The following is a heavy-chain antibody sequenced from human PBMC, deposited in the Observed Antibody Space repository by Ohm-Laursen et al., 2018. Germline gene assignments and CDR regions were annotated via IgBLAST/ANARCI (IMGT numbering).Heavy chain of an antibody. CDR1: GGSFSGYY. CDR2: INHSGST. J-gene: IGHJ4*02. Sequence: GTLSLTCAVYGGSFSGYYWSWIRQPPGKGLEWIGEINHSGSTNYNPSLKGRVTISVDTSKNQFSLNLSSVTAADTAVYYCASGRGRDFDYWGQGTLATVSS. V-gene: IGHV4-34*01. D-gene: IGHD3-10*01. CDR3: ASGRGRDFDY.